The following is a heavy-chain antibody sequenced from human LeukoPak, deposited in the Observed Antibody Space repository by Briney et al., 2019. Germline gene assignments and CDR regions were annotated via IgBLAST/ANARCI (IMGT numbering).Heavy chain of an antibody. CDR3: ARDRGSKRVAYCGGDCYIGYFDL. Sequence: ASVKVSCKASGGTFSSYAISWVRQAPGQGLEWMGGIIPIFGTANYAQKFQGRVTMTRDTSTSTVYMELSSLRSEDTAVYYCARDRGSKRVAYCGGDCYIGYFDLWGRGTLVTVSS. D-gene: IGHD2-21*02. CDR2: IIPIFGTA. J-gene: IGHJ2*01. CDR1: GGTFSSYA. V-gene: IGHV1-69*05.